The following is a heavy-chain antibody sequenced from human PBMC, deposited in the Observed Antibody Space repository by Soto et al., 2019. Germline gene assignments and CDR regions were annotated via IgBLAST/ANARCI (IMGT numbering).Heavy chain of an antibody. CDR3: ARQGYTYGYDY. CDR2: IYPGDSDT. Sequence: PVESLKISCQGSGNSFTTYWIAWVRKMPGKGLEWLGIIYPGDSDTRYSPSFQGQVTISADKSISTAYLQWSSLKASDTAMYYCARQGYTYGYDYWGQGTQVTVSS. D-gene: IGHD5-18*01. J-gene: IGHJ4*02. V-gene: IGHV5-51*01. CDR1: GNSFTTYW.